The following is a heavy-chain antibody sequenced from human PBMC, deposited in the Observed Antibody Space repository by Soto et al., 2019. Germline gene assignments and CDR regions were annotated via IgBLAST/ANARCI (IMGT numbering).Heavy chain of an antibody. CDR1: GGTFSSYA. CDR3: ASLDSSGYYYDRYDAFDI. V-gene: IGHV1-69*13. Sequence: SVKVSCKASGGTFSSYAISWVRQAPGQGLEWMGGIIPIFGTANYAQKFQGRVTITADESTSTAYMELSSLRSEDTAVYYCASLDSSGYYYDRYDAFDIWGQGTMVTVSS. J-gene: IGHJ3*02. CDR2: IIPIFGTA. D-gene: IGHD3-22*01.